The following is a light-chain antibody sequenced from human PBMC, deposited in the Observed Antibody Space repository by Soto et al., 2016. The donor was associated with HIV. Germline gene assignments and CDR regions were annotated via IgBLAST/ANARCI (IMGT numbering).Light chain of an antibody. CDR3: QQSSRTPRT. J-gene: IGKJ1*01. CDR1: QDIIYA. V-gene: IGKV1-39*01. CDR2: STF. Sequence: DIQMTQSPSSVSAAVGDRVTITCRASQDIIYALNWFQQKPGKAPKRLIYSTFSLQSGVPSRFSGSGFGTQFTLTISSLQHEDLGTYYCQQSSRTPRTFGQGTKVEI.